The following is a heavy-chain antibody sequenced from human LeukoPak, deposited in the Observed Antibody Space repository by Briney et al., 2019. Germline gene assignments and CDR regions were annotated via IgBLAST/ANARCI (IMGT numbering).Heavy chain of an antibody. Sequence: GGSLRLSCAASGFTFSSYAMSWVRQAPGKGLEWVSAISGSGGSTYYADSVKGRFTISRDNSKNTLYLQMNSLRAEDTAVYYCANPRRSGYYEPLDYWGQGTLVTVSS. J-gene: IGHJ4*02. D-gene: IGHD3-3*01. CDR1: GFTFSSYA. CDR2: ISGSGGST. CDR3: ANPRRSGYYEPLDY. V-gene: IGHV3-23*01.